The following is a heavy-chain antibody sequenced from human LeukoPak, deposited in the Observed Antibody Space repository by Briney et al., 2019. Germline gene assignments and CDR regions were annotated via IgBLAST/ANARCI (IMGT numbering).Heavy chain of an antibody. Sequence: PGGSLRLSCAASGFTFSSYAMSWVRQAPGQGQEWVSSISGSGGSTYYADSVRGRFTVSRDNSRNTLALQMNSLRAEDTAVYYCAGSPTVDAAFDIWGQGTMVTVSS. D-gene: IGHD4-23*01. CDR3: AGSPTVDAAFDI. CDR1: GFTFSSYA. V-gene: IGHV3-23*01. CDR2: ISGSGGST. J-gene: IGHJ3*02.